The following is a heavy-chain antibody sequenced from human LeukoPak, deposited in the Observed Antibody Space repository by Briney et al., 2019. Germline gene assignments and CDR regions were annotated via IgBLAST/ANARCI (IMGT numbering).Heavy chain of an antibody. CDR1: GFTFSSYW. CDR3: ARVYGDYGAYYGY. J-gene: IGHJ4*02. Sequence: PGGSLRLSCAASGFTFSSYWMSWVRQAPGKGLEWVANIEQDGSEKYYVDSVKGRFTISRDNAKNSLYLQMNSLRAEDTAVYYCARVYGDYGAYYGYWGQGTLVTVSS. CDR2: IEQDGSEK. V-gene: IGHV3-7*03. D-gene: IGHD4-17*01.